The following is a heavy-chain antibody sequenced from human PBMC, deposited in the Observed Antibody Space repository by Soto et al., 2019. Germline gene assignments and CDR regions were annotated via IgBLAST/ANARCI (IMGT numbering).Heavy chain of an antibody. D-gene: IGHD2-8*02. V-gene: IGHV3-7*03. CDR3: AIDTYCPATFYRGHGN. Sequence: EVQLVESGGDLVQPGGSLRLSCAASGFTFSSYWMAWVRQSPGKGLEWVASMNQHGSDIQYVDSVRGRFTISRDNARNLLNLQINNLVVEDTAIYYCAIDTYCPATFYRGHGNLGQGTVVTVSS. J-gene: IGHJ4*02. CDR1: GFTFSSYW. CDR2: MNQHGSDI.